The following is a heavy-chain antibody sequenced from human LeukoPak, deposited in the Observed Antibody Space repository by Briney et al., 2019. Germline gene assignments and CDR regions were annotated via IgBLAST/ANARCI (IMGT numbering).Heavy chain of an antibody. D-gene: IGHD2-21*01. Sequence: SETLSLTCAVYGGSFSGYYWSWIRQPAGKGLEWMGRIYTSGSTNYNPSLKSRVTMSVDTSKNQFSLKLSSVTAADTAVYYCARLVIAIPYYYMDVWGKGTTVTVSS. CDR2: IYTSGST. CDR3: ARLVIAIPYYYMDV. J-gene: IGHJ6*03. CDR1: GGSFSGYY. V-gene: IGHV4-59*10.